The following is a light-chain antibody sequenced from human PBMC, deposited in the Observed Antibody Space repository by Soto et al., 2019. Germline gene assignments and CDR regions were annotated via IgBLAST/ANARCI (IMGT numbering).Light chain of an antibody. CDR1: SSDVGGYQH. Sequence: QSALTQPRSVSGSPGQSVTMSCTGTSSDVGGYQHVSWYQQYPGKVPKLMIYDVYKRPSGVPDRFSGSTSGNTASLTISGLQAEDEADYYCCSYAGSHSYVFGTGTKLTVL. CDR3: CSYAGSHSYV. V-gene: IGLV2-11*01. J-gene: IGLJ1*01. CDR2: DVY.